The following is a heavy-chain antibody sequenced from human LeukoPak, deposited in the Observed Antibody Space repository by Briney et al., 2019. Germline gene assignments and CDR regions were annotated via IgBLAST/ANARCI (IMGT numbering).Heavy chain of an antibody. CDR1: GFSLSTSGMC. CDR3: ARLDSSSWNFFDY. Sequence: SGPTLVNPTQTLTLTCTFSGFSLSTSGMCVSWIRQPPGKALEWLARIDWDDDKYYSTSLKTRLTISKDTSKNQVVLRMTNMDPVDTATYLCARLDSSSWNFFDYWGQGTLVTVSS. CDR2: IDWDDDK. J-gene: IGHJ4*02. V-gene: IGHV2-70*11. D-gene: IGHD6-13*01.